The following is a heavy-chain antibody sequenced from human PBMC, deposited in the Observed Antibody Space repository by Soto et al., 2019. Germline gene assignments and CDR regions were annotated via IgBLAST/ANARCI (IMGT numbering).Heavy chain of an antibody. CDR3: ASNSGARYYFDY. D-gene: IGHD5-12*01. J-gene: IGHJ4*02. CDR2: IIPIFGTA. Sequence: SVKVSCKASGGTFSSYAISWVRQAPGQGLEWMGGIIPIFGTANYAQKFQGRVTITADESTNTTYMELSSLRSEDTAVYYCASNSGARYYFDYWGQGTLVTVSS. V-gene: IGHV1-69*13. CDR1: GGTFSSYA.